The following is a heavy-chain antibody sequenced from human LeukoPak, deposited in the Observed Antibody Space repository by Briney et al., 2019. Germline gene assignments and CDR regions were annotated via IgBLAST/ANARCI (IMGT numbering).Heavy chain of an antibody. J-gene: IGHJ4*02. CDR1: GFTFSTYT. CDR2: MSYDGSNK. V-gene: IGHV3-30*04. CDR3: ARGSSAWYDDS. D-gene: IGHD6-19*01. Sequence: GGSLRLSCAASGFTFSTYTMHWVRQAPGKGLEWVAVMSYDGSNKYYSDSVRGRFTISRDISKNTLYLQMSSLRGEDTAMYYCARGSSAWYDDSWGQGTQVTVSS.